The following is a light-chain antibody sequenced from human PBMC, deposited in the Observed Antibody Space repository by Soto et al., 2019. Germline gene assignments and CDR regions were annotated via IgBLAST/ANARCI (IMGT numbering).Light chain of an antibody. CDR2: AAS. CDR3: HQLNSYPRT. V-gene: IGKV1-9*01. Sequence: DIQLTQSPYFLSASVGDRVTITCRASHGIARLLAWYQQEPGKAPKVLIYAASTLEGGVPSRFSGSGSGTEFTLTISILQPEDLATYYCHQLNSYPRTFGQGTKVEIK. CDR1: HGIARL. J-gene: IGKJ1*01.